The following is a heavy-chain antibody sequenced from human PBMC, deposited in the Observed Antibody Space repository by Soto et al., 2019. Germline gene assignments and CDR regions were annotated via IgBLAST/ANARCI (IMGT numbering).Heavy chain of an antibody. Sequence: PSETLSLTCTVSGGSISSGGYYWSWIRQHPGKGLEWIGYIYYSGSTYYNPSLKSRVTMSVDTSKNQFSLKLSSVTAADTAVYYCARASETRDYFDYWGQGTLVTVSS. J-gene: IGHJ4*02. V-gene: IGHV4-31*03. CDR2: IYYSGST. CDR1: GGSISSGGYY. CDR3: ARASETRDYFDY.